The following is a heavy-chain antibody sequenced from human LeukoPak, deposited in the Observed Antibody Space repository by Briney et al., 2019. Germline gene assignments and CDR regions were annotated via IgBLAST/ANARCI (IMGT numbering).Heavy chain of an antibody. CDR3: ARSPMGYYFDY. J-gene: IGHJ4*02. CDR2: IYSGGST. CDR1: GFTVSSNY. D-gene: IGHD3-10*01. V-gene: IGHV3-66*01. Sequence: GGSLRLSCAASGFTVSSNYMSWVRQAPGKGLEWVSVIYSGGSTYYADSVKGRFTISRDNSKNTLYLQMNSLRAEDTAVNYCARSPMGYYFDYWGQGTLVTVSS.